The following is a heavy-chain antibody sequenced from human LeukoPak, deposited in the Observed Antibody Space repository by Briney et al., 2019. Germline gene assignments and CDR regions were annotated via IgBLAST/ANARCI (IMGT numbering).Heavy chain of an antibody. CDR1: GFTFGSQV. CDR3: AGLYSSSWYFWFDP. V-gene: IGHV3-23*01. J-gene: IGHJ5*02. Sequence: PGGSLRLSCAASGFTFGSQVMRWVRQAPGKGLEWVSTISAGGATFYADSVRGRFTISRDNSKNTLYLQMNSLRAEDTAVYYCAGLYSSSWYFWFDPWGQGTLVTVSS. CDR2: ISAGGAT. D-gene: IGHD6-13*01.